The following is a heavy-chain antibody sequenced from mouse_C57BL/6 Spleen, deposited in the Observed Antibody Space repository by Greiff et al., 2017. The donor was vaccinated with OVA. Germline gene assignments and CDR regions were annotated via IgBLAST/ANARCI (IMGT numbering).Heavy chain of an antibody. J-gene: IGHJ4*01. CDR2: INPGSGGT. CDR1: GYAFTNYL. D-gene: IGHD2-3*01. V-gene: IGHV1-54*01. CDR3: ARWGDGYYAYAMDY. Sequence: QVQLQQSGAELVRPGTSVKVSCKASGYAFTNYLIEWVKQRPGQGLEWIGVINPGSGGTNYNEKFKGKATLTADKSSSTAYMQLSSLKSEDSAVYFCARWGDGYYAYAMDYWGQGTSVTVSA.